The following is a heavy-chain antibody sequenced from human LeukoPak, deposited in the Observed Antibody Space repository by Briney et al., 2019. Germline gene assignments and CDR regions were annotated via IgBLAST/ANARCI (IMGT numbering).Heavy chain of an antibody. CDR1: GFAISSSW. V-gene: IGHV3-7*01. CDR2: INQDGSGK. Sequence: GGSLRLSCVVSGFAISSSWMTWVRQVPGEGLEWVANINQDGSGKHYVDSVRGRFTISRDNARGSLYLQMNSLGDTAVYYCAREPGLGYAFDIWGQGTKVTVSS. J-gene: IGHJ3*02. CDR3: AREPGLGYAFDI. D-gene: IGHD1-1*01.